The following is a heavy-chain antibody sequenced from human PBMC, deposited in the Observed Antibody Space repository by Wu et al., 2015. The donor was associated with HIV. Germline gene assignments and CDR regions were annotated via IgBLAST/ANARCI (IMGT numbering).Heavy chain of an antibody. CDR3: ARVSPRRRRLRSDV. J-gene: IGHJ6*02. CDR2: INPNSGGT. D-gene: IGHD5-24*01. CDR1: GYTFTGYY. Sequence: QVQLVQSGAEVKKPGASVKVSCNTSGYTFTGYYVHWVRQAPGQGLEWMGWINPNSGGTNYAQNFQGRVTMTRDTSISTAYMELSRLRYDDTAVYYCARVSPRRRRLRSDVWAERTDGHR. V-gene: IGHV1-2*02.